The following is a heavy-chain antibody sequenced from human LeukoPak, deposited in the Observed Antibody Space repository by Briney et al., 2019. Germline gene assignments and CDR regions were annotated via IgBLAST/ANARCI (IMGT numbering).Heavy chain of an antibody. CDR3: ARDLGLRLGELSPMY. CDR1: GYTFTSYG. D-gene: IGHD3-16*02. CDR2: ISAYNGNT. V-gene: IGHV1-18*01. J-gene: IGHJ4*02. Sequence: ASVKVSCKASGYTFTSYGISWVRQAPGQGLEWMGWISAYNGNTNYAQKLQGRVTMTTDTSTNTAYMELRSLRSDDTAVYYCARDLGLRLGELSPMYWGQGTLVTVSS.